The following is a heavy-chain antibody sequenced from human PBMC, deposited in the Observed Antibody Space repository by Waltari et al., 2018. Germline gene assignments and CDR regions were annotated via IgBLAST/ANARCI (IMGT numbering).Heavy chain of an antibody. CDR3: ARYSPSSSWYCIDY. CDR1: GGSISSHY. CDR2: IYYSGST. D-gene: IGHD6-13*01. J-gene: IGHJ4*02. Sequence: QVQLQESGPGLVKPSETLSLTCTVSGGSISSHYWSWIRQPPGKGLEWIGYIYYSGSTNDNPSLKSRVTISVDTSKNQFSLKLSSVTAADTAVYYCARYSPSSSWYCIDYWGQGTLVTVSS. V-gene: IGHV4-59*11.